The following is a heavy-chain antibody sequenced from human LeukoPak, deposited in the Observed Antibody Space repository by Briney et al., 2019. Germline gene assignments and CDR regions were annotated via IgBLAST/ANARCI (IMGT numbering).Heavy chain of an antibody. Sequence: PGRSLRLSCAASGFTFSSYWMSWVRQAPGKGLEWVANIKQDGSEKYYVDSVKGRFTISRDNAKNSLYLQMNSLRAEDTAVYYCARVIDSSGSAFDYWGQGTLVTVSS. J-gene: IGHJ4*02. D-gene: IGHD3-22*01. CDR2: IKQDGSEK. CDR1: GFTFSSYW. V-gene: IGHV3-7*01. CDR3: ARVIDSSGSAFDY.